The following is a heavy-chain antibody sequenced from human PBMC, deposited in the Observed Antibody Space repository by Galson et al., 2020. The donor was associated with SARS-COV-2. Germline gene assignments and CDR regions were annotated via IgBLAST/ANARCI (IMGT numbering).Heavy chain of an antibody. CDR3: ARDQEVEGGMDV. J-gene: IGHJ6*02. CDR2: ISDSSSTK. CDR1: GFIFNSDS. Sequence: GGSLRLSCAASGFIFNSDSMNWVRQAPGKGLEWVSYISDSSSTKYYADSVKGRFTISRDNAENSLYLQMNSLRAEDTAVYYCARDQEVEGGMDVWGQGTTVTVSS. V-gene: IGHV3-48*04. D-gene: IGHD2-2*01.